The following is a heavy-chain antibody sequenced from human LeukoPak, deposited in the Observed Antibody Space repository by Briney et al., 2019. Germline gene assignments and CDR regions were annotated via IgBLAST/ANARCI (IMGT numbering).Heavy chain of an antibody. J-gene: IGHJ4*02. D-gene: IGHD6-13*01. CDR2: ISTSGTTA. V-gene: IGHV3-23*01. CDR3: ARALTSPAAAGFYFDP. CDR1: GFNFRDYA. Sequence: PGGSLRLAFVASGFNFRDYAMGWVRQAPGNGLEWVSVISTSGTTAFYQGSVRGRFSISRDTSTNTLSLRMNSLRAEDTALYYCARALTSPAAAGFYFDPWGQGTLVTVSS.